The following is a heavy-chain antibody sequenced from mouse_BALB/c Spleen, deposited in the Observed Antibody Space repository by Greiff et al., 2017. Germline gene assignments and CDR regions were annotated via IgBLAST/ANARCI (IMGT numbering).Heavy chain of an antibody. CDR1: GFTFSSYA. Sequence: DVQLVESGGGLVKPGGSLKLSCAASGFTFSSYAMSWVRQSPEKRLEWVAEISSGGSYTYYPDTVTGRFTISRDNAKNTLYLEMSSLRSEDTAMYYCARVSMDYWGQGTSVTVSS. V-gene: IGHV5-9-4*01. CDR2: ISSGGSYT. CDR3: ARVSMDY. J-gene: IGHJ4*01.